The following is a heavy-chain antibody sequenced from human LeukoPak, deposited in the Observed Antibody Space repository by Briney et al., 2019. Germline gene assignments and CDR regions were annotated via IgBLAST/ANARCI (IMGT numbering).Heavy chain of an antibody. J-gene: IGHJ3*02. V-gene: IGHV3-15*01. CDR2: IKSKTDGGTT. CDR3: TTVGLYCSSTSCYGRDSRGAFDI. CDR1: GFTFSNAW. Sequence: PGGSLRLSCAASGFTFSNAWMSWVRQAPGKGLEWVGRIKSKTDGGTTDYAAPVKGRFTISRDDSKNTLYLQMNSLKTEDTAVYYCTTVGLYCSSTSCYGRDSRGAFDIWGQGTMVTVSS. D-gene: IGHD2-2*01.